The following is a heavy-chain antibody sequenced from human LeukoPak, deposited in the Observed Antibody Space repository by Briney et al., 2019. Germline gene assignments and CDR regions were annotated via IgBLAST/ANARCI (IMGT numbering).Heavy chain of an antibody. V-gene: IGHV3-7*01. J-gene: IGHJ4*02. CDR1: GFTFSSYW. CDR2: IKQDGSEK. Sequence: GGSLRLSCAASGFTFSSYWMSWVRQAPGKGLEWVANIKQDGSEKYYVDSVKGRFTTSRDNSKNTLYLQMNSLRAEDTAVYYCARGSKYFGELIRRGEYYFDYWGQGTLVTVSS. D-gene: IGHD3-10*01. CDR3: ARGSKYFGELIRRGEYYFDY.